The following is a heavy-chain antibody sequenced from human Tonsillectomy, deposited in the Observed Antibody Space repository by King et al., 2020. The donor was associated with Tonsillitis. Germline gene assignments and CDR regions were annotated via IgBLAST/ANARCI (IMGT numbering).Heavy chain of an antibody. CDR1: GFTFSSYG. CDR3: AKATYCGGDCYSGSGFSNAFDI. Sequence: HVQLVESGGGVVQPGRSLRLSCAASGFTFSSYGMHWVRQAPGKGLEWVAVISYDGSSKYYADSVKGRFTISRDNSKNTLFLQMNSLRAEDTAVYYCAKATYCGGDCYSGSGFSNAFDIWGQGTMVTVSS. D-gene: IGHD2-21*02. CDR2: ISYDGSSK. J-gene: IGHJ3*02. V-gene: IGHV3-30*18.